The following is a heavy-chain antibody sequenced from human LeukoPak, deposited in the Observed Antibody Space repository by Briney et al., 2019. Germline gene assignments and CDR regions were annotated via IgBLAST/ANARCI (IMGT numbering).Heavy chain of an antibody. CDR2: IYYSGST. Sequence: SETLSLTCTVSGGSISSSSYYWGWIRQPPGKGLEWIGSIYYSGSTYYNPSLKSRVTISVDTSKNQFSLKLSSVTAADTAVYYCARALNYYDSSGYPDYWGQGTLVTVSS. V-gene: IGHV4-39*01. CDR1: GGSISSSSYY. J-gene: IGHJ4*02. CDR3: ARALNYYDSSGYPDY. D-gene: IGHD3-22*01.